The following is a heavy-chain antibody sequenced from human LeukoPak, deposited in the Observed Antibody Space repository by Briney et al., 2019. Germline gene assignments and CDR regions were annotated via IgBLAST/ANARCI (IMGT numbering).Heavy chain of an antibody. D-gene: IGHD5-18*01. CDR1: GGSVSSGSYF. CDR3: ARDRSYGYFDY. J-gene: IGHJ4*02. CDR2: IYSGST. Sequence: AETLSLTCTVSGGSVSSGSYFWSWIRQPPGKGLAWIGFIYSGSTNYNPSLKSRVTISLDTSKNQFSLKLKSVTAADTAVYYCARDRSYGYFDYWGQGTLVTVSS. V-gene: IGHV4-61*01.